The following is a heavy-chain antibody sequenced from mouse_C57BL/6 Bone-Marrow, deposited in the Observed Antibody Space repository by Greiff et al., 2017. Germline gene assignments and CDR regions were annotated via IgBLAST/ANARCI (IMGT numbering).Heavy chain of an antibody. CDR3: ARDRDWDPFDY. CDR2: ISDGGSYT. D-gene: IGHD4-1*01. Sequence: EVQGVESGGGLVKPGGSLKLSCAASGFTFSSYAMSWVRQTPEKRLEWVATISDGGSYTYYPDNVKGRFTISRDNAKNNLYLQMSHLKSEDTAMYYCARDRDWDPFDYWGQGTTLTVSS. CDR1: GFTFSSYA. V-gene: IGHV5-4*01. J-gene: IGHJ2*01.